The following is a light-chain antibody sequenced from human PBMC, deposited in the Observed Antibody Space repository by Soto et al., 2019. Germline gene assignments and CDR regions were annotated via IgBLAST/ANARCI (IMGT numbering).Light chain of an antibody. CDR3: QSYDNSLSVYV. V-gene: IGLV1-40*01. Sequence: QSALKQPPSVSGAPGQRVTISCTGSSSNIGAHYDVHWYQQLPGTAPKLLIYGNSNRPSGVPDRFSGSKSGTSASLAITGLQAEDEADYYCQSYDNSLSVYVFGTGTKVTVL. CDR2: GNS. J-gene: IGLJ1*01. CDR1: SSNIGAHYD.